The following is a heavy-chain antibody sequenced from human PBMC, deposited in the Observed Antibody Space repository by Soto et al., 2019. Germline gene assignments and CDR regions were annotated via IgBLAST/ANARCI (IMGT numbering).Heavy chain of an antibody. Sequence: EVQLLESGGALLQPGGSLRLSCAASGLTFSNYAMSWVRQAPGKGLEWVSTVTGDGVTTSYADSVKGRFTISRDNSKNTLYLQMGGLRADDTAVYYCAKRLSYYFDSWGHGTLVTVSS. CDR2: VTGDGVTT. V-gene: IGHV3-23*01. D-gene: IGHD3-16*02. CDR1: GLTFSNYA. CDR3: AKRLSYYFDS. J-gene: IGHJ4*01.